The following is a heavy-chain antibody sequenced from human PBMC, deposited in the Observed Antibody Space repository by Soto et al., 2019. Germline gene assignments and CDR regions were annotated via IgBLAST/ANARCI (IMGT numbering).Heavy chain of an antibody. Sequence: GDSLKISCKGSGSNFADSWITWVRQMPGKGLEWMGRIDPSDSYTHYSPSFQGHVTISVDKSINTAYLRWNSLKASDSAKYYCARHGGGRIAVTGFMGMDVWGQGTAVTVSS. V-gene: IGHV5-10-1*01. D-gene: IGHD6-13*01. CDR1: GSNFADSW. CDR3: ARHGGGRIAVTGFMGMDV. CDR2: IDPSDSYT. J-gene: IGHJ6*02.